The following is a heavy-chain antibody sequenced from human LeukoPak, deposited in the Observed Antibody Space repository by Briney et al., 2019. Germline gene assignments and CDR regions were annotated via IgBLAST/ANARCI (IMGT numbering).Heavy chain of an antibody. Sequence: SETLSLTCTVSGGSISSSSYYWGWIRQPPGKGLEWIGSIYHSGSTYFHPSLKSRVTISVDTSKNQFSLKLSSVTAADTAVYYCARGGSGSHSVWYFDYWGQGTLVTVSS. CDR1: GGSISSSSYY. CDR2: IYHSGST. CDR3: ARGGSGSHSVWYFDY. J-gene: IGHJ4*02. V-gene: IGHV4-39*07. D-gene: IGHD1-26*01.